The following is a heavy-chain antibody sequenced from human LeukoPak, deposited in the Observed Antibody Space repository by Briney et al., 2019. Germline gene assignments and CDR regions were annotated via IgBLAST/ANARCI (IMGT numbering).Heavy chain of an antibody. CDR3: ASAFPWDYYDSSGFLS. J-gene: IGHJ4*02. Sequence: SETLSLTCTVSGGSISSSSYYWGWIRQPPGKGLEWIGSIYYSGSTYYNPSLKSRVTISVDTSKNQFSLKLSSVTAADAAVYYCASAFPWDYYDSSGFLSWGQGTLVTVSS. V-gene: IGHV4-39*01. CDR1: GGSISSSSYY. CDR2: IYYSGST. D-gene: IGHD3-22*01.